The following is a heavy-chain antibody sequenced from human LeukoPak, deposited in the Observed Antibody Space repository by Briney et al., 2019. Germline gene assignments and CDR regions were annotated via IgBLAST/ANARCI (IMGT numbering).Heavy chain of an antibody. J-gene: IGHJ4*02. Sequence: GGSLRLSCAASGFTFSDYNLSWIRQAPGKGLEWVSYISSSSSYTNHADSVKGRFTISRDNAKNSLYLQMNSLRAEDTAGYYCARGSMVRGMYYFDYWGQGTLVTVSS. V-gene: IGHV3-11*05. CDR1: GFTFSDYN. CDR2: ISSSSSYT. D-gene: IGHD3-10*01. CDR3: ARGSMVRGMYYFDY.